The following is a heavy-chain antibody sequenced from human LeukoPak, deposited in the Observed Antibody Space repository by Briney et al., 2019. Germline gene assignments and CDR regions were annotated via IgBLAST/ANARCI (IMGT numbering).Heavy chain of an antibody. CDR2: INHSGST. D-gene: IGHD3-3*01. J-gene: IGHJ6*03. Sequence: PSETLSLTCAVYGGSFSGYYWSWIRQPPGKGLEWIGEINHSGSTNYNPSLKSRVTISVDTSKNQFSLKLSSGTAADTAVYYCARGPLGVVLMDVWGKGTTVTVSS. CDR1: GGSFSGYY. V-gene: IGHV4-34*01. CDR3: ARGPLGVVLMDV.